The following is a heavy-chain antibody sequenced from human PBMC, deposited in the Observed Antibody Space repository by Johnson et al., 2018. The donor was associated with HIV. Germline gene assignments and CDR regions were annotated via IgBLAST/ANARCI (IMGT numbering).Heavy chain of an antibody. CDR2: IRYDGSNK. V-gene: IGHV3-30*02. CDR3: AKWSIVGATFSDAFDI. J-gene: IGHJ3*02. Sequence: QVQLVESGGGVVQPGGSLRLSCAASGFTFSNYGMHWVRQAPGKGLEWVAFIRYDGSNKYYADSVKGRFTISRDNSKNTMFLQMNSLRAEDTAVYYCAKWSIVGATFSDAFDIWGQGTMVTVSP. CDR1: GFTFSNYG. D-gene: IGHD1-26*01.